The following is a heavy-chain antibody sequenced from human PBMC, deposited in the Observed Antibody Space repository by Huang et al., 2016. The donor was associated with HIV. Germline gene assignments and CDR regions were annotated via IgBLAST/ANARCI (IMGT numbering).Heavy chain of an antibody. CDR2: SNPSDGST. D-gene: IGHD3-22*01. CDR1: GYAFTSYS. CDR3: ARDRDFYDSSGYWGFNYFDY. J-gene: IGHJ4*02. V-gene: IGHV1-46*01. Sequence: QVQLVQSGAEVKKPGASVKVSCKASGYAFTSYSLHWVRQAPGQGLEWMGISNPSDGSTSYAQKFQGRVTTTRDTSTNTVFRELSSLRSEDTAVYYCARDRDFYDSSGYWGFNYFDYWGQGTLVTVSS.